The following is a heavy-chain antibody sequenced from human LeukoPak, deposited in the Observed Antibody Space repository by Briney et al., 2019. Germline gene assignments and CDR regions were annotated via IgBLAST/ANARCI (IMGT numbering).Heavy chain of an antibody. CDR3: ARDSDESVLPYYMDV. CDR1: GYTFTGYY. Sequence: ASVKVSCKASGYTFTGYYMHWVRQAPGQGLEWMGGINPNSGGTNYAQKFQGRATMTRDTSISTAYMELSRLRSDDTAVYYCARDSDESVLPYYMDVWGKGTTVTISS. J-gene: IGHJ6*03. V-gene: IGHV1-2*02. CDR2: INPNSGGT. D-gene: IGHD3-10*01.